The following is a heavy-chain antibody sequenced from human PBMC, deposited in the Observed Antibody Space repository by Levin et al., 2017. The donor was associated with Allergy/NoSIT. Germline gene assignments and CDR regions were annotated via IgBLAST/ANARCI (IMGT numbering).Heavy chain of an antibody. D-gene: IGHD2/OR15-2a*01. Sequence: GESLKISCAASGFTVSSNYMSWVRQAPGKGLEWVSVIYSGGSTYYADSVKGRFTISRDNSKNTLYLQMNSLRAEDTAVYYCARASSMNHDAFDIWGQGTMVTVSS. CDR1: GFTVSSNY. J-gene: IGHJ3*02. CDR3: ARASSMNHDAFDI. V-gene: IGHV3-66*01. CDR2: IYSGGST.